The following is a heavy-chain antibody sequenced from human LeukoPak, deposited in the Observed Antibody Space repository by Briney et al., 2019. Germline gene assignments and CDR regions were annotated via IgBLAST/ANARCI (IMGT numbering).Heavy chain of an antibody. CDR1: GGTFSSYA. CDR2: ILPILGIA. V-gene: IGHV1-69*04. CDR3: ARVGYCSSTSCYPDY. J-gene: IGHJ4*02. Sequence: SVKVSCKASGGTFSSYAISWVRQAPGQGLEWMGRILPILGIANYAQKFQGRVTITADKSTSTAYMELSSLRSEDTAVYYCARVGYCSSTSCYPDYWGQGTLVTVSS. D-gene: IGHD2-2*01.